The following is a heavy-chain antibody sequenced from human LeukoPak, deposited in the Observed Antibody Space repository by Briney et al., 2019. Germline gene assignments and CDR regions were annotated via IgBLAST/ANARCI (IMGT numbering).Heavy chain of an antibody. CDR2: IYPGDSDT. J-gene: IGHJ5*02. CDR3: ARWKGGDNWFDP. Sequence: HGESLKISCEGPGYSLTTYWIGWVRQMSGKGLEWMGIIYPGDSDTRYSPPFQGQVTISADKSISTAYLQWSSLRASDPAMHYCARWKGGDNWFDPWGQGTLVTVSS. V-gene: IGHV5-51*01. CDR1: GYSLTTYW. D-gene: IGHD1-1*01.